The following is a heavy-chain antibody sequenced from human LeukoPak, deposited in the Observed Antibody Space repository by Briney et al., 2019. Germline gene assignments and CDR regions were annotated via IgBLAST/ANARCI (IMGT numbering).Heavy chain of an antibody. Sequence: ASVRVSCTASVYTFTPYYMHWGRQAPGQELEWMGWINPNSGGTKSAQKFQGRVIMTRDTSISTAYMEMWRLRADDTAVCYSARGRQLHLGELFPFAEFFQPWGQGTLVTVFS. CDR3: ARGRQLHLGELFPFAEFFQP. CDR2: INPNSGGT. V-gene: IGHV1-2*02. CDR1: VYTFTPYY. D-gene: IGHD3-16*01. J-gene: IGHJ1*01.